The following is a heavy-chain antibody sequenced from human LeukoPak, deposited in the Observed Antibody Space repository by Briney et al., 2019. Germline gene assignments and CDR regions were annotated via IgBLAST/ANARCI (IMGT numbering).Heavy chain of an antibody. V-gene: IGHV4-34*01. J-gene: IGHJ4*02. D-gene: IGHD6-19*01. CDR2: INHSGST. CDR3: ARRKRQWLGFDY. CDR1: GGSFSGYY. Sequence: PSETLSLTCAVYGGSFSGYYWSWIRQPPGKGLEWIGEINHSGSTNYNPSLKSRVTISVDTSKNQFSLKLSSVTAADTAVYYCARRKRQWLGFDYWGQGTLVTVSS.